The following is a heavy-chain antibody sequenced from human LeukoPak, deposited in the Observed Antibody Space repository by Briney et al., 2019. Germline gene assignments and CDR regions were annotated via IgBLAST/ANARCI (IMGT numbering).Heavy chain of an antibody. J-gene: IGHJ4*02. CDR3: TRVEVLLRYFDWLSYFDY. V-gene: IGHV3-49*04. D-gene: IGHD3-9*01. Sequence: GGSLRLSCAASGFTFSSYWMSWVRQAPGKGLEWVGFIRSKAYGGTTEYAASVKGRFTISRDDSKSIAYLQMNSLKTEDTAVYYCTRVEVLLRYFDWLSYFDYWGQGTLVTVSS. CDR1: GFTFSSYW. CDR2: IRSKAYGGTT.